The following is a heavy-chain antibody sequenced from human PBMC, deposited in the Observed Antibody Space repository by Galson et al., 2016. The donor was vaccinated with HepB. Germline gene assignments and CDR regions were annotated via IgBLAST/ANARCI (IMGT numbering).Heavy chain of an antibody. CDR2: INSDGSST. V-gene: IGHV3-74*01. CDR1: GFTFSNNW. J-gene: IGHJ4*02. CDR3: GSVFEF. Sequence: SLRLSCAASGFTFSNNWMHWVRQAPGMGLEWVSRINSDGSSTNYADSGKGRFTISRDNAKNTLYLQMHSLRAEDTAVYYCGSVFEFWGQGALVTVSS.